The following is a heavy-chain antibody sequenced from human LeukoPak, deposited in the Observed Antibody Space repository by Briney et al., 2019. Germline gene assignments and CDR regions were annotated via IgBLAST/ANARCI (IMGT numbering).Heavy chain of an antibody. D-gene: IGHD3-16*01. CDR2: ISSSSSYI. V-gene: IGHV3-21*01. CDR3: ARDSIMITFGGENYFDY. J-gene: IGHJ4*02. Sequence: GGSLRLSCAASGFTFSNAWMSWVRQAPGKGLEWVSSISSSSSYIYYADSVKGRFTISRDNAKNSLYLQMNSLRAEDTAVYYCARDSIMITFGGENYFDYWGQGTLVTVSS. CDR1: GFTFSNAW.